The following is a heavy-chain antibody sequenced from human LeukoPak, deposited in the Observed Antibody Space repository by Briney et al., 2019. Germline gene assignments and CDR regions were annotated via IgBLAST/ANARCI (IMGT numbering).Heavy chain of an antibody. CDR3: ARDRNYDVDY. CDR2: IHHSGST. Sequence: SETLSLTCIVSGYSISSGYYWGWIRPPPGKGLEWIGNIHHSGSTYYNPSLKSRVTISVDTSKNQFSLKLSSVTAADTAVYYCARDRNYDVDYWGQGTLVTVSS. J-gene: IGHJ4*02. V-gene: IGHV4-38-2*02. CDR1: GYSISSGYY. D-gene: IGHD1-7*01.